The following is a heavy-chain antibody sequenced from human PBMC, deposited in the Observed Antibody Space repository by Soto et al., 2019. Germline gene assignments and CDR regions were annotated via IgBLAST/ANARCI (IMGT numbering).Heavy chain of an antibody. D-gene: IGHD2-2*01. CDR1: GGSISSYY. Sequence: SETLSLTCTVSGGSISSYYWSWIRQPPGKGLEWIGYIHYSGSTNYNPSLKNRVTISLDTSKNQFSLKLNSVTAADTAVYYCARDRIRSSSTDWPEWFDPWGQGTLVTVSS. CDR2: IHYSGST. J-gene: IGHJ5*02. V-gene: IGHV4-59*01. CDR3: ARDRIRSSSTDWPEWFDP.